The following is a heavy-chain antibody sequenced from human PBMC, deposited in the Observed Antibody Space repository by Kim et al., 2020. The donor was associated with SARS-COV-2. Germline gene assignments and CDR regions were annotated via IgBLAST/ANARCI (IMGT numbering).Heavy chain of an antibody. Sequence: SETLSLTCAVYGGSFSGYYWSWIRQPPGKGLEWIGEINHSGSTNYNPSLKSRVTISVDTSKNQFSLKLSSVTAADTAVYYCARVGVRIRLWLRGLGAFDIWGQGTMVTVSS. CDR2: INHSGST. CDR1: GGSFSGYY. V-gene: IGHV4-34*01. CDR3: ARVGVRIRLWLRGLGAFDI. J-gene: IGHJ3*02. D-gene: IGHD5-18*01.